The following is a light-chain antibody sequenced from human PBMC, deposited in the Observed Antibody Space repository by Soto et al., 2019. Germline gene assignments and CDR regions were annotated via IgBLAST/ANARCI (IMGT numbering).Light chain of an antibody. CDR3: QQYNNWLT. CDR1: HRVSSN. CDR2: GAS. J-gene: IGKJ4*01. V-gene: IGKV3-15*01. Sequence: EIIKNQSAATLSVSPGERANLSCKASHRVSSNLAWYQQKPGQAPRLLIYGASTRATGIPARFSGSGSGTEFTLTISSLQSEDFAVYYCQQYNNWLTFGGGTKVEIK.